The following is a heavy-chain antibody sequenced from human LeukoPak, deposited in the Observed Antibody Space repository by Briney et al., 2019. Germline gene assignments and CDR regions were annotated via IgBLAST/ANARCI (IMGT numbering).Heavy chain of an antibody. J-gene: IGHJ4*02. Sequence: GGSLRLSCAASGFTFSSYGMHWVRQAPGKGLEWVAVISYDGSNKYYADSVKGRFTISRDNSKNTLYLQMNSLTADDTAVYYCARDRPRSDSYYVFDYWGQGNLVIVSS. V-gene: IGHV3-30*03. CDR2: ISYDGSNK. CDR3: ARDRPRSDSYYVFDY. CDR1: GFTFSSYG. D-gene: IGHD3-10*01.